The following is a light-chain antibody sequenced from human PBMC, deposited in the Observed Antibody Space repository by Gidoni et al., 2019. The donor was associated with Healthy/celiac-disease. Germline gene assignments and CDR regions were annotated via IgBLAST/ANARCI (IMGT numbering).Light chain of an antibody. Sequence: QSVLTQPPLVSGAPGTRVTIACTGSSSNIVAGYDVHWYQQLPGTAPKLLIYGNSNRPSGVPDRFSGSKSGTSASLAITGLQAEDEADYYCQSYDSSLSGVVFGGGTKLTVL. CDR1: SSNIVAGYD. J-gene: IGLJ2*01. V-gene: IGLV1-40*01. CDR3: QSYDSSLSGVV. CDR2: GNS.